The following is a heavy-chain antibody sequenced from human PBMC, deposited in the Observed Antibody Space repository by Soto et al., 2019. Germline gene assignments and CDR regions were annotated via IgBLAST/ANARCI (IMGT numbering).Heavy chain of an antibody. D-gene: IGHD6-25*01. CDR1: GGSISSGGYY. CDR2: IYYSGST. CDR3: ARDRGSMWFDP. Sequence: TMSLTCTVSGGSISSGGYYWSWIRQHPGKGLEWIGYIYYSGSTYYNPSLKSRVTISVDTSKNQFSLKLSSVTAADTAVYYCARDRGSMWFDPWGQGTLVTVSS. V-gene: IGHV4-31*03. J-gene: IGHJ5*02.